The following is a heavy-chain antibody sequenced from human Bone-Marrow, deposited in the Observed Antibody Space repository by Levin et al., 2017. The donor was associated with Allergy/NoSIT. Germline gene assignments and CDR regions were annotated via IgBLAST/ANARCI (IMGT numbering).Heavy chain of an antibody. J-gene: IGHJ1*01. Sequence: GASVKVSCKASGYTFTGHYMHWVRQAPGQGLEWMGWINPNSGNTHYAQRFQGRVTMTRDTSISTAYLEVSSLRFDDTATYYCTRVITTVAQGAWLYFQDWGQGTLVNVSA. CDR3: TRVITTVAQGAWLYFQD. CDR2: INPNSGNT. V-gene: IGHV1-2*02. D-gene: IGHD6-19*01. CDR1: GYTFTGHY.